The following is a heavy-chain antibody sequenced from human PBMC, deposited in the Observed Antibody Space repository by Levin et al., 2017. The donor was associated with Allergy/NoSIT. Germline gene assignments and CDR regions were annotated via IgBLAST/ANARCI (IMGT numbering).Heavy chain of an antibody. Sequence: GGSLRLSCAASGFTFSSYWMSWVRQAPGKGLEWVANIKQDGSEKYYVDSVKGRFTISRDNAKNSLYLQMNSLRAEDTAVYYCARDLVVVVAAVGAFDIWGQGTMVTVSS. CDR1: GFTFSSYW. J-gene: IGHJ3*02. CDR2: IKQDGSEK. V-gene: IGHV3-7*04. D-gene: IGHD2-15*01. CDR3: ARDLVVVVAAVGAFDI.